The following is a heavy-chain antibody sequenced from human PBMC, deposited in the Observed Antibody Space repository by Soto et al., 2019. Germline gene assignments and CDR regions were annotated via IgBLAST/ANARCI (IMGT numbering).Heavy chain of an antibody. D-gene: IGHD1-1*01. J-gene: IGHJ6*02. CDR1: GFTFSDYY. V-gene: IGHV3-11*04. CDR2: ISSSGSTI. CDR3: AKARGANNWANYYGLDV. Sequence: LRLSCAASGFTFSDYYMSWIRQAPGKGLEWVSYISSSGSTIYYADSVKGRFTISRDNVENMVSLQLDGLRGEDTAVYYCAKARGANNWANYYGLDVWGQGTTVTVS.